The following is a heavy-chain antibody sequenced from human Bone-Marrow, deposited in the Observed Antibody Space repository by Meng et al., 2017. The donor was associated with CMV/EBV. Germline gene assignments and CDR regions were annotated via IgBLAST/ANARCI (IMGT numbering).Heavy chain of an antibody. J-gene: IGHJ4*02. CDR1: GFPFRSYA. V-gene: IGHV3-23*01. D-gene: IGHD5-12*01. CDR3: VNCGPYGGYVHY. Sequence: GGSLRLSCAASGFPFRSYAMSWVRQAPGKGLEWVSSISGSVGNTYYADSVKGRFTISRDNSGDTLYMQMNSLRAEDTAVYYCVNCGPYGGYVHYWGQGTLVTVSS. CDR2: ISGSVGNT.